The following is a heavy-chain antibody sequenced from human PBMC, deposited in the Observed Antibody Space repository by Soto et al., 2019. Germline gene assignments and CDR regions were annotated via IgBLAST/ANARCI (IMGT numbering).Heavy chain of an antibody. V-gene: IGHV4-4*02. D-gene: IGHD6-19*01. CDR3: ARDAAVPGETDRFDY. CDR2: VYHNGLT. J-gene: IGHJ4*02. CDR1: GDSISSNVW. Sequence: TSETLSLTCVVSGDSISSNVWWSWVRQPPGKGLEWIGEVYHNGLTNYNSSLRSRVTMSVDTSKNQFSLKLTSVTAADTAIYYCARDAAVPGETDRFDYWGQGILVTVSS.